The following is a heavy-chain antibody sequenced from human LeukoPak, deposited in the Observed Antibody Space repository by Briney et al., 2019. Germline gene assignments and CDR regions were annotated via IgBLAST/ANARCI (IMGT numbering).Heavy chain of an antibody. D-gene: IGHD3/OR15-3a*01. CDR1: GFTFSSYA. Sequence: GGSLRLSCAASGFTFSSYAMHWVRQAPGKGLEWVSSISSSSYIYYADSVKGRFTISRDNAKNSLYLQMNSLRAEDTAVYYCARGTGTSNWGQGTLVTVSS. CDR2: ISSSSYI. CDR3: ARGTGTSN. V-gene: IGHV3-21*01. J-gene: IGHJ4*02.